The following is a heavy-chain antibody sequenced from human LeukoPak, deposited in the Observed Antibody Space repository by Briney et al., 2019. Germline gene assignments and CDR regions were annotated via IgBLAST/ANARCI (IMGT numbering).Heavy chain of an antibody. V-gene: IGHV4-59*12. Sequence: SETLSLTCTVSGDSMSNYYWSWIRQPPGKGLEWIGYMYYSGSSNCNPSLKSRVTISADTSKNQFSLKLSSVTAADTAVYYCARGADGDYWGQGILVTVSS. CDR3: ARGADGDY. J-gene: IGHJ4*02. D-gene: IGHD1-26*01. CDR1: GDSMSNYY. CDR2: MYYSGSS.